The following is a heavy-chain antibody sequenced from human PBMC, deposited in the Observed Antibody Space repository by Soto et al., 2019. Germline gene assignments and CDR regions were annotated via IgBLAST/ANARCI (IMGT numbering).Heavy chain of an antibody. CDR3: ARIIYDTYGMDV. Sequence: EVQLVESGGGLVQPGGSLRLSCAASGFTFSSYAMHWVRQAPGKGLEYVSAISSNGGSTYYANSVKGRFTISRDNSKNTLYLQMGSLRAEDMAVYYCARIIYDTYGMDVWGQGTTVTVSS. J-gene: IGHJ6*02. CDR1: GFTFSSYA. CDR2: ISSNGGST. D-gene: IGHD3-3*01. V-gene: IGHV3-64*01.